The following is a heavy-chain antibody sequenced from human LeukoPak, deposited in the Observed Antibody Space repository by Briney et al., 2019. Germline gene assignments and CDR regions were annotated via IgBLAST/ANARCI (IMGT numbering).Heavy chain of an antibody. J-gene: IGHJ5*02. Sequence: GASVKVSCKASGYTFTSYAMHWVRQAPGQRLEWMGWINAGNGNTKYSQKFQGRITITRDTSASTAYMELSSLRSEDMAVYYCARSGITVTTMDNWWFGDWFDPWGQGTLVTVSS. V-gene: IGHV1-3*01. CDR1: GYTFTSYA. CDR2: INAGNGNT. D-gene: IGHD4-17*01. CDR3: ARSGITVTTMDNWWFGDWFDP.